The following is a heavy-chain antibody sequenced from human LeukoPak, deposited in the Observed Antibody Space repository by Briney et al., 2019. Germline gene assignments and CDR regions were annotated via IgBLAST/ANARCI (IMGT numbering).Heavy chain of an antibody. CDR1: GDSGSSNDAA. CDR2: TFYRSKWYY. D-gene: IGHD3-10*01. V-gene: IGHV6-1*01. CDR3: ARENTLVRGTRNPFDY. Sequence: SQTLSLTCAISGDSGSSNDAAWNWIRQSPSRGLEWLGRTFYRSKWYYDSALSVKSRITINPDTSKNQFSLQLNSVTPEDTAVYYCARENTLVRGTRNPFDYWGRGTLVTVSS. J-gene: IGHJ4*02.